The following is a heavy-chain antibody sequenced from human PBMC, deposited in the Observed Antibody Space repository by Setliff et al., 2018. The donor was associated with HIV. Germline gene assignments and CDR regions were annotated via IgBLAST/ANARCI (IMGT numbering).Heavy chain of an antibody. CDR3: ARGDTHYDILTGYYNVHPFDY. CDR1: GYTLTSYS. J-gene: IGHJ4*02. V-gene: IGHV1-46*01. CDR2: INPSGGST. D-gene: IGHD3-9*01. Sequence: ASVKVSCKASGYTLTSYSLHWVRQAPGQGLEWMGIINPSGGSTSYAQKFQGRVTMTRDTSTSTVYMELGSVRSEDTAVYYCARGDTHYDILTGYYNVHPFDYWGQGTLVTVSS.